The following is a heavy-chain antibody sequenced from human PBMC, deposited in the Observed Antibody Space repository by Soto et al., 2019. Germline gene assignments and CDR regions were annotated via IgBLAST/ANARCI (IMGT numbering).Heavy chain of an antibody. D-gene: IGHD2-2*03. V-gene: IGHV1-69*06. CDR1: GGTFSSYA. Sequence: SVKVSCKASGGTFSSYAISWVRQAPGQGLEWMGGIIPIFVTANYAQKFQGRVTITADKSTSTAYMELSSLRSEDTAVYYCASSWIFTIISQYFTAMGVSCQGTTVTLSS. CDR3: ASSWIFTIISQYFTAMGV. J-gene: IGHJ6*02. CDR2: IIPIFVTA.